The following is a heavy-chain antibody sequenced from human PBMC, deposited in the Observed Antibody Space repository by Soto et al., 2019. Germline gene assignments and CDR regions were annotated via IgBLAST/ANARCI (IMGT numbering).Heavy chain of an antibody. CDR2: IYPGDSDT. D-gene: IGHD1-20*01. Sequence: GESLKISCKTSGYRFTTYWIGWVRQMPGKGLEWMGIIYPGDSDTMYSPSFQGQVTISADKSVSTAFLQWSSLKASDTAIYYCARQAGVSGTVDYAYDYWGQGTQVTVSS. CDR3: ARQAGVSGTVDYAYDY. CDR1: GYRFTTYW. J-gene: IGHJ4*02. V-gene: IGHV5-51*01.